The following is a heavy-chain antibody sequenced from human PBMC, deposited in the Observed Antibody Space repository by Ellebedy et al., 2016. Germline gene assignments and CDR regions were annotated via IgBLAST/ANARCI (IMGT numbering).Heavy chain of an antibody. CDR1: GGSISSGGYS. CDR2: IYHSGST. D-gene: IGHD2-15*01. J-gene: IGHJ4*02. V-gene: IGHV4-30-2*01. Sequence: SETLSLTCAVSGGSISSGGYSWSWIRQPPGKGLEWIGYIYHSGSTYYNPSLKSRVTISVDTSKNQFSLKLSSVTAADTAVYYCARGGVAATKYWGQGTLVTVSS. CDR3: ARGGVAATKY.